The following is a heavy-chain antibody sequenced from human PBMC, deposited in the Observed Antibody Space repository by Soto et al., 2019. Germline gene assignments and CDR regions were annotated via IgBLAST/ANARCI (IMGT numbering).Heavy chain of an antibody. D-gene: IGHD1-26*01. CDR2: ISTSGSTI. CDR1: GFTFSNYE. J-gene: IGHJ4*02. Sequence: QTGGSLRLSCVDSGFTFSNYEMNWVRQAPGKSLEWVSYISTSGSTIYYADSVKGRFTISRDNAKNSLYLQMNSLSVEDMAVYYCAREWSRLINYWGQGTLVTVSP. V-gene: IGHV3-48*03. CDR3: AREWSRLINY.